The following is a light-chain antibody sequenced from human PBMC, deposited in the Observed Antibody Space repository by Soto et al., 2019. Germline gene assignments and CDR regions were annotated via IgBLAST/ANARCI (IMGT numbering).Light chain of an antibody. CDR3: QQYNSWPRT. Sequence: EIVMTQYPATLSVSPGERATLSCRATQSVSSNLAWYQQKPGQAPRLLIYGASLRATGLPARFSGSGSGTEFTLTISSLQSEDFAVYYCQQYNSWPRTFGQGTKVDIK. V-gene: IGKV3-15*01. CDR1: QSVSSN. CDR2: GAS. J-gene: IGKJ1*01.